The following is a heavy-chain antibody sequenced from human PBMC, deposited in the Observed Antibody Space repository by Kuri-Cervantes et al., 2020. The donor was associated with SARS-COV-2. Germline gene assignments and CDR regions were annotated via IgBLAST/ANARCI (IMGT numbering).Heavy chain of an antibody. J-gene: IGHJ5*02. D-gene: IGHD1-26*01. CDR2: IYTSGST. Sequence: SETLSLTCSVSCRSISSYYWSLIRQPAGKGLEWIGRIYTSGSTNYNPSLWSRVTMSVDTPKNQFSLKLSSVTAAETAVYYCARTLRTLSYGLSEWFDPWGQGTLVTVSS. CDR3: ARTLRTLSYGLSEWFDP. CDR1: CRSISSYY. V-gene: IGHV4-4*07.